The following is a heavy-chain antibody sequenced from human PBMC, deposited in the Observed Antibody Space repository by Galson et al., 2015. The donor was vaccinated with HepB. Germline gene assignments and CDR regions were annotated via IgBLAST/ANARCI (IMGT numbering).Heavy chain of an antibody. CDR3: ASLAAAGWRVAFDI. J-gene: IGHJ3*02. Sequence: SLRLSCAASGFTFDDYAMHWVRQAPGKGLEWVSGISWNSGSIGYADSVKGRFTISRDNAKNSLYLQMNSLRAEDTALYYCASLAAAGWRVAFDIWGQGTMVTVSS. CDR1: GFTFDDYA. D-gene: IGHD6-13*01. V-gene: IGHV3-9*01. CDR2: ISWNSGSI.